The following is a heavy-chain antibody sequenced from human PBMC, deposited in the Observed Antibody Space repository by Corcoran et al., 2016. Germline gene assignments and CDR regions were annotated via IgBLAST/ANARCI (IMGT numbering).Heavy chain of an antibody. J-gene: IGHJ3*02. D-gene: IGHD3-22*01. CDR1: GFTFSSYG. CDR2: IWYEGSNK. V-gene: IGHV3-33*01. Sequence: QVQLVESGGGVVQPGRSLRLSCAASGFTFSSYGMHWVRQAPGKGLEWVAVIWYEGSNKYYADSVKGRFTISRDNSKNTLYLQMNSLRAEDTAVYYCARDSPITMIVGSAFDIWGQGTMVTVSS. CDR3: ARDSPITMIVGSAFDI.